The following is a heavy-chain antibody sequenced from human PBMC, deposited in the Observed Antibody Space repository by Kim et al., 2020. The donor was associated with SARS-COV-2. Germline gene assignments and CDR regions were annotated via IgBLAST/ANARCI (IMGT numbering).Heavy chain of an antibody. D-gene: IGHD1-26*01. CDR3: ARGVVGATTGMLFDY. Sequence: PSRERRVTISVDTSENPFSLKLSSVTAADTAVYYCARGVVGATTGMLFDYWGQGTLVTVSS. V-gene: IGHV4-39*07. J-gene: IGHJ4*02.